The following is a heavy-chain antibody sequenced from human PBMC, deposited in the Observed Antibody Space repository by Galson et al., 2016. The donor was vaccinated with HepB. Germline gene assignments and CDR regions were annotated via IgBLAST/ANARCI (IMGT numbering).Heavy chain of an antibody. Sequence: SETLSLTCAVSGGSFSFYYWSWIRQPPGKGLEWLGYVYYTGNTNYNPSLKSRFTISLDRSKNHFSLKVTSVTAADTAVYYCARAQGGDSNAFDIWGQGAMVTVSS. CDR2: VYYTGNT. CDR3: ARAQGGDSNAFDI. CDR1: GGSFSFYY. D-gene: IGHD3-16*01. V-gene: IGHV4-59*01. J-gene: IGHJ3*02.